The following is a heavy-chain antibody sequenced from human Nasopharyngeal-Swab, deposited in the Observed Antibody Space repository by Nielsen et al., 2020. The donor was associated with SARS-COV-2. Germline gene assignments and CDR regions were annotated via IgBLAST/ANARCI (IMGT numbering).Heavy chain of an antibody. CDR2: INHDGSQK. CDR3: ARESSAADY. V-gene: IGHV3-7*01. Sequence: GESLKISCGASDFTSSHYWMSWVRQAPGKGLEWVANINHDGSQKYYVDSVKGRFTISRDNSKNSIYLQMDRLRVEDTAVYYCARESSAADYWGQGTLVTVSS. D-gene: IGHD6-13*01. J-gene: IGHJ1*01. CDR1: DFTSSHYW.